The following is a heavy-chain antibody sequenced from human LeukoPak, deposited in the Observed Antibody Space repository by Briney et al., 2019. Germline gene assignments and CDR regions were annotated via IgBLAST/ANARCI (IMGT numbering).Heavy chain of an antibody. Sequence: GGSLRLLCAACGFSVTSHYMSWLRQAPGKGLDWVSSITSSSSSIYYADSVKGRFTISRDNAKNSLYLQMNSLRAEDTAVYYCASSYDFDYWGQGTLVTASS. CDR3: ASSYDFDY. D-gene: IGHD1-26*01. CDR1: GFSVTSHY. CDR2: ITSSSSSI. V-gene: IGHV3-21*01. J-gene: IGHJ4*02.